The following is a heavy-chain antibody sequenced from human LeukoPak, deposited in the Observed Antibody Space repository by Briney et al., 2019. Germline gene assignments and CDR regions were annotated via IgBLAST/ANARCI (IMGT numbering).Heavy chain of an antibody. CDR1: GFTFSNYA. D-gene: IGHD5-12*01. V-gene: IGHV3-64*01. CDR3: ARVVATITPYYYYYMDV. J-gene: IGHJ6*03. Sequence: QPGGSLRLSCAASGFTFSNYAMHWVRQAPGKGLGYVSAISSNGGSTYYANSVKGRFTISRDNSKNTLYLQMGSLRAEDMAVYYCARVVATITPYYYYYMDVWGKGTTVTISS. CDR2: ISSNGGST.